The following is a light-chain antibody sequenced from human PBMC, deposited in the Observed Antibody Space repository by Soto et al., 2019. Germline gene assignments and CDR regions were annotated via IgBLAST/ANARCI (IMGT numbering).Light chain of an antibody. CDR3: NSYAGSNIYV. CDR2: EVN. CDR1: SSDVGGYNF. J-gene: IGLJ1*01. V-gene: IGLV2-8*01. Sequence: QSALTQPPSASGSPGQSVTISCTGTSSDVGGYNFVSWYQHHPGKAPKLIIYEVNKRPSGVPNRFSGSKSGNTASLTVSGFQAEDEADYYCNSYAGSNIYVFGTGTKVTVL.